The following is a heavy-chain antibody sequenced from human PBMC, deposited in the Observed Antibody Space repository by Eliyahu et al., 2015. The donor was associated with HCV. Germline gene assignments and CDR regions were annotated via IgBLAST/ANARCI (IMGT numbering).Heavy chain of an antibody. J-gene: IGHJ5*02. D-gene: IGHD6-6*01. CDR2: IYYSGST. CDR3: ARSPYAAARPFWFDP. CDR1: XGSISSYY. V-gene: IGHV4-59*01. Sequence: QVQLQESGPGLVKPSETLSLTCTVXXGSISSYYWSWIRQPPGKGLEWIGDIYYSGSTNYNPSLKSRVTISVDTSKNQFSLKLSSVTAADTAVYYCARSPYAAARPFWFDPWGQGTLVTVSS.